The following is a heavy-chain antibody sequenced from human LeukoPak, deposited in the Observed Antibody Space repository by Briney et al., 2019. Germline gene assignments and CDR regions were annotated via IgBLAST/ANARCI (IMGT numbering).Heavy chain of an antibody. Sequence: PGGSLRLSCAASGFTFSSYGIHWVRQAPGKGLGWVAFIRYDGSNKYYADSVKGRFAISRDNSKNTLYLQMNSLRAEDTAVYYCAKDQGYCSGGSCYPDYWGQGTLVTVSS. V-gene: IGHV3-30*02. CDR2: IRYDGSNK. D-gene: IGHD2-15*01. CDR1: GFTFSSYG. CDR3: AKDQGYCSGGSCYPDY. J-gene: IGHJ4*02.